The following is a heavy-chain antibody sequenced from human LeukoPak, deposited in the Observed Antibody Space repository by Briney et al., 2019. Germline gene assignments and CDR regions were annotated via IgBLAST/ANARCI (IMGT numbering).Heavy chain of an antibody. CDR1: GGSLSSSRYY. V-gene: IGHV4-39*07. J-gene: IGHJ2*01. CDR2: IYYSGST. CDR3: ARQYSDILTGYHRGELYWYFDL. Sequence: SETLSLTCTVSGGSLSSSRYYWGWIRQPPGKGLEWIGTIYYSGSTYYNPSLKSRVTISVDTSKNQFSLKLSSLTAADTAVYYCARQYSDILTGYHRGELYWYFDLWGRGTLVTVSS. D-gene: IGHD3-9*01.